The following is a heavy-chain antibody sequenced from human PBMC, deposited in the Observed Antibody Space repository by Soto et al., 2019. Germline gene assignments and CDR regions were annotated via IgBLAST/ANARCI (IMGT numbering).Heavy chain of an antibody. Sequence: SETLSLTCTVSGGSISSYYWSWIRQPPGKGLEWIGYIYYSGSTNYNPSLKSRVTISVDTSKNQFSLKLSSVTAADTAVYYCARLSPPPYTAMAPWGQGTRVTAPQ. CDR1: GGSISSYY. CDR3: ARLSPPPYTAMAP. V-gene: IGHV4-59*01. CDR2: IYYSGST. J-gene: IGHJ5*02. D-gene: IGHD5-18*01.